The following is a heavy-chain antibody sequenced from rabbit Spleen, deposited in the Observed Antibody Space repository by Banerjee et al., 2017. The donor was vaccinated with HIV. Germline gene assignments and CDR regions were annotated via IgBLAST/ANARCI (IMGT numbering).Heavy chain of an antibody. CDR1: GFSFSSGYD. Sequence: QQLVESGGGLVKPGASLTLTCKASGFSFSSGYDMCWVRQAPGKGLEWIACINTNANRAFYASWAKGRFTISRTSSTTVTLEMTSLTAADTATYVCARDLVAVIGWNFNLWGPGTLVTVS. J-gene: IGHJ4*01. D-gene: IGHD1-1*01. CDR3: ARDLVAVIGWNFNL. CDR2: INTNANRA. V-gene: IGHV1S40*01.